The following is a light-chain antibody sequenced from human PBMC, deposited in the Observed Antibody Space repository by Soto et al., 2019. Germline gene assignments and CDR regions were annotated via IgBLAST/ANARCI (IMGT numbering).Light chain of an antibody. J-gene: IGLJ3*02. CDR1: SSDVGAYKY. V-gene: IGLV2-8*01. CDR3: TSYVSSDIWV. CDR2: EVS. Sequence: QSVLTQPPSASGSPGQSVTISCTGTSSDVGAYKYVSWYQQYPGKAPQLMIYEVSKRPSGVPDRFSGSKSGNTAALTVSGLQAEDEADYYFTSYVSSDIWVFGGGTKLTVL.